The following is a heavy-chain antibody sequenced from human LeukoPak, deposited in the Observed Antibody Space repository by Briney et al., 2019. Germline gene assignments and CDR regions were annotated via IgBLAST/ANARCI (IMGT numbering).Heavy chain of an antibody. Sequence: SETLSLTCTVSGGSISSYYWSWIRQPPGKGLEWIGYIYYSGSTNYNPSPKSRVTISVDTSKNQFSLKLSSVTAADTAVYYCASICSSTSCYDGGYWGQGTLVTVSS. V-gene: IGHV4-59*01. D-gene: IGHD2-2*01. CDR2: IYYSGST. CDR1: GGSISSYY. CDR3: ASICSSTSCYDGGY. J-gene: IGHJ4*02.